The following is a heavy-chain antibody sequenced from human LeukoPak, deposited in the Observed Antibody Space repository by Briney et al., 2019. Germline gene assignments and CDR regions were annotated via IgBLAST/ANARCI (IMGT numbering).Heavy chain of an antibody. CDR1: GYTFTSYD. CDR3: ARDPASRLQYNYMDV. CDR2: MNPNSGNT. D-gene: IGHD4-11*01. Sequence: GASVKVSCKASGYTFTSYDINWVRQATGQGLEWMGWMNPNSGNTGYAQKFQGRVTITRNTSISTAYMELSSLRSEDTAVYYCARDPASRLQYNYMDVWGKGTTVTVSS. J-gene: IGHJ6*03. V-gene: IGHV1-8*03.